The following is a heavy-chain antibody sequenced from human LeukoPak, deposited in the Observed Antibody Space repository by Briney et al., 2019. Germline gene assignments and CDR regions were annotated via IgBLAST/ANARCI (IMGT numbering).Heavy chain of an antibody. V-gene: IGHV3-30*02. J-gene: IGHJ5*02. CDR2: IGHDGSSE. D-gene: IGHD3-3*01. CDR3: ARHNTRFLERLPALGS. Sequence: PGGSLRLSCLASGFTFNSYAMHTVRRAPGNGLEGLAFIGHDGSSEYYADSVKGRFIISRDRSGNTLSLQMKSLRPEDTAMYYCARHNTRFLERLPALGSWGQGTLVTVSS. CDR1: GFTFNSYA.